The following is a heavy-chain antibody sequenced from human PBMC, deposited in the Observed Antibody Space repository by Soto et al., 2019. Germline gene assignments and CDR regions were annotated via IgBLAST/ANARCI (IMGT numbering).Heavy chain of an antibody. Sequence: GASVKVSCKASGYTFTGYYMHWVRQAPGQGLEWMGWINPNSGGTNYAQKFQGRVTMTRDTSISTAYMELSRLRSDDTAVYYCARDRGYYDSSGYYQPTYYFDYWGQGTLVTVSS. CDR2: INPNSGGT. V-gene: IGHV1-2*02. CDR1: GYTFTGYY. J-gene: IGHJ4*02. CDR3: ARDRGYYDSSGYYQPTYYFDY. D-gene: IGHD3-22*01.